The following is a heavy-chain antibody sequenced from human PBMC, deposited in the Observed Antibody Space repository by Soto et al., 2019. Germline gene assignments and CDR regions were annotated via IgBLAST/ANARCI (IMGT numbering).Heavy chain of an antibody. D-gene: IGHD3-16*01. CDR2: IIPILGIR. J-gene: IGHJ4*02. CDR3: ARDVGD. V-gene: IGHV1-69*08. CDR1: GGSFSTYT. Sequence: QLQLVQSGAEVKKPGSSVKVSCKASGGSFSTYTITWVRQAPGQGLEWMGRIIPILGIRDYAQKFQARVTITADTSTSTAYMELSSLTSEDTAVYYCARDVGDLGQGTLVTVSS.